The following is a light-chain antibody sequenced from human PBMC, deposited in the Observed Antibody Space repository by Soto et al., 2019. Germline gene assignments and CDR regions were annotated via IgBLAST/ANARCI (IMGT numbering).Light chain of an antibody. Sequence: QSVLTQPASVSGSPGQSITISCTGTSSDVGSYNLVSWYQRHPDKDPKLMISEVSKLPSGVSDRFSGSKSGNTASLTISGLQAEDEADYYCCSYASTSTLVFGGGTKLTVL. CDR3: CSYASTSTLV. CDR2: EVS. J-gene: IGLJ3*02. CDR1: SSDVGSYNL. V-gene: IGLV2-23*02.